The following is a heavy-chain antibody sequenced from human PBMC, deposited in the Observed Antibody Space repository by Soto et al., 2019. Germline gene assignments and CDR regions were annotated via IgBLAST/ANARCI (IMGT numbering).Heavy chain of an antibody. CDR1: GGSFSGYY. D-gene: IGHD2-15*01. CDR3: AKAPSKFGCSGGSCYSRWFNWFDP. V-gene: IGHV4-34*01. CDR2: INHSGST. Sequence: SETLSLTCAVYGGSFSGYYWSWIRQPPGKGLEWIGEINHSGSTNYNPSLKSRVTISVDTSKNQFSLKLSSVTAADTAVYYCAKAPSKFGCSGGSCYSRWFNWFDPWGRGTLVTVSS. J-gene: IGHJ5*02.